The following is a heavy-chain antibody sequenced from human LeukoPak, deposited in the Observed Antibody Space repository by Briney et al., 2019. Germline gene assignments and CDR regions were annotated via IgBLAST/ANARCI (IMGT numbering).Heavy chain of an antibody. J-gene: IGHJ5*02. CDR3: ARDHRSSSWLGPANWFDP. V-gene: IGHV4-31*01. CDR1: GCSISSGDYY. Sequence: SQTLSLTCTVSGCSISSGDYYWSCIPQHPGKGLELVRYNYYSRSTYYNPSLKSLTTTADNTTKKQFSLKLSSVTAEDTAVYYCARDHRSSSWLGPANWFDPWGQGTLVTVSS. CDR2: NYYSRST. D-gene: IGHD6-13*01.